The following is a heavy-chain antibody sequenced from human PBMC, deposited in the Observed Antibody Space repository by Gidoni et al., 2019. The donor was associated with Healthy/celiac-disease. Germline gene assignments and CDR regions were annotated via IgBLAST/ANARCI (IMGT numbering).Heavy chain of an antibody. CDR2: ISAYNGNT. J-gene: IGHJ4*02. CDR1: GYTFTSYG. V-gene: IGHV1-18*01. D-gene: IGHD1-26*01. Sequence: QLQLVQYGSEVKKPAASVKVSCEASGYTFTSYGISWVRQSPGQGLEWMGWISAYNGNTNYAQKLQGRVTMTTDTSTSTAYMELRSLISDDTAVYYCARDLIVGAPGGDDWGQGTLVTVSS. CDR3: ARDLIVGAPGGDD.